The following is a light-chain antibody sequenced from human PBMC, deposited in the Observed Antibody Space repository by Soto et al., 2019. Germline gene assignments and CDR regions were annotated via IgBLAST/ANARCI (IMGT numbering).Light chain of an antibody. J-gene: IGKJ4*01. V-gene: IGKV1-12*01. CDR2: GAS. CDR3: QQANNFPLT. CDR1: RVIGDW. Sequence: DIQMTQSPSSVSASVGDTVTLTCRASRVIGDWLAWYQHKPGKAPKLLIYGASTLQSGVPSRFSASGVGTDFTLTISSLQPEDFATYSCQQANNFPLTFGGGTKVDIK.